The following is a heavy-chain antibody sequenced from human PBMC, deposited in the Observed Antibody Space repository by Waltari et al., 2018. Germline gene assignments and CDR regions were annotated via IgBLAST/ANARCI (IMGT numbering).Heavy chain of an antibody. Sequence: QVQLQESGPGLVKPSETLSLTCTVSGYSISSGYYWGWIRQPPGKGLEWIGSIYHSGSTYYNPSLKSRVTISVDTSKNQFSLKLSSVTAADTAVYYCAILPLSEWGWYFDLWGRGTLVTVSS. J-gene: IGHJ2*01. CDR1: GYSISSGYY. CDR2: IYHSGST. D-gene: IGHD2-8*01. CDR3: AILPLSEWGWYFDL. V-gene: IGHV4-38-2*02.